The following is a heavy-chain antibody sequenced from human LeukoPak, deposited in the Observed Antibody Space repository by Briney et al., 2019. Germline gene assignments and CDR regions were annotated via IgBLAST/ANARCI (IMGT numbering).Heavy chain of an antibody. J-gene: IGHJ4*02. CDR3: ARERGYYDSSGPLDY. Sequence: SVKVSCKASGGTFSSYAISWVRQAPGQGLEWMGGIIPIFGTANYAQKFQGRVTITTDESTSTAYMELSSLRSEDTAVYYRARERGYYDSSGPLDYWGQGTLVTVSS. CDR2: IIPIFGTA. D-gene: IGHD3-22*01. CDR1: GGTFSSYA. V-gene: IGHV1-69*05.